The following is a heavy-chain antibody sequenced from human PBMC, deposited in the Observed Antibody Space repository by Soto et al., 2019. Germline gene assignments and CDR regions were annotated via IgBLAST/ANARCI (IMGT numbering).Heavy chain of an antibody. D-gene: IGHD3-10*01. CDR3: AKQDKKGEYGSGSH. J-gene: IGHJ4*02. CDR2: ISGSGGST. Sequence: EVQLLESGGGLVQPGGSLRLSCAASGFTFSSYAMSWVRQAPGKGLEWVSAISGSGGSTYYADSVKGRFTISRDNSKNMMYLQMNSLRAEDTAVYYCAKQDKKGEYGSGSHWGQGTLVTASS. CDR1: GFTFSSYA. V-gene: IGHV3-23*01.